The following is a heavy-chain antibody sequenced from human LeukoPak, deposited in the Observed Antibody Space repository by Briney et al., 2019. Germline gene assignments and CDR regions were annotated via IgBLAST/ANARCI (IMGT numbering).Heavy chain of an antibody. D-gene: IGHD1-26*01. J-gene: IGHJ3*02. Sequence: ASVKGSCKASGYTFTSYGFSWVRRAPGQGLEWMGWISAYNGNTNYAQKLQGRVTMTTDTSTSTAYMELRSLRSDDTAVYYCAKEYSGSYSDAFDIWGQGTMVTVSS. CDR2: ISAYNGNT. CDR1: GYTFTSYG. CDR3: AKEYSGSYSDAFDI. V-gene: IGHV1-18*01.